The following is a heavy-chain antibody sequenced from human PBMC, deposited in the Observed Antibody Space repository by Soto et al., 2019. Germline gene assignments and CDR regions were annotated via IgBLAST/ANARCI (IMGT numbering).Heavy chain of an antibody. D-gene: IGHD6-19*01. CDR2: ISPYNGTT. CDR3: ARDRRIAVAGTSRNYYYYYGMDV. Sequence: KVSCTASGYTFPSYGISWVRQAPGQGLEWMGWISPYNGTTNYAQNLQGRVTMTTDTSTSTAYMELRSLRSDDTAVYYCARDRRIAVAGTSRNYYYYYGMDVWGQGTTVTVSS. J-gene: IGHJ6*02. CDR1: GYTFPSYG. V-gene: IGHV1-18*04.